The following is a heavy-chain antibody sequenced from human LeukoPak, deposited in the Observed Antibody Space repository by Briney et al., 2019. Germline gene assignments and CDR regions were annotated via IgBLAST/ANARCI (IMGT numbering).Heavy chain of an antibody. CDR3: ARHFHYSNNWFDP. Sequence: PSETLSLNCNVSGGSISSSTYYWSWIRQPPGKGLEWIGSIYYSGSTLYNASLKSRVTISVDTSKNHFSLKLSSVTAADTAVYYCARHFHYSNNWFDPWGQGTLVTVSS. J-gene: IGHJ5*02. D-gene: IGHD4-11*01. CDR1: GGSISSSTYY. V-gene: IGHV4-39*01. CDR2: IYYSGST.